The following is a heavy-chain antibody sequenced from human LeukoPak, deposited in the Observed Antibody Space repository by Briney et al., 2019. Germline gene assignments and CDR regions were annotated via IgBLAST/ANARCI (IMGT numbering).Heavy chain of an antibody. CDR1: GFTLSSYS. D-gene: IGHD3-10*01. Sequence: GGPLRLSCAASGFTLSSYSMNWVRQAPGKGLEWVSSISSSSSYIYYADSVKGRFTISRDNAKNSLYLQMNSLRAEDTAVYYCARAPPGVSDYWGQGTLVTVSS. J-gene: IGHJ4*02. CDR3: ARAPPGVSDY. V-gene: IGHV3-21*01. CDR2: ISSSSSYI.